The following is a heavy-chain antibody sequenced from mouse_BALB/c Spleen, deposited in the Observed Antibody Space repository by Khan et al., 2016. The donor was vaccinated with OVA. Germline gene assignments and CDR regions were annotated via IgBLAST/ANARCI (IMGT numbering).Heavy chain of an antibody. CDR1: GFSFSSYS. V-gene: IGHV5-6-4*01. CDR2: ISSGGSYT. CDR3: TRRRCYYGSNPYIDY. Sequence: EVQLVESGGDLVRPGGSLILSCAASGFSFSSYSMSWVRQTPEKRLEWVATISSGGSYTYSPDSVKGRFTISRDNAKNTLYLQMISMKSEDTALYYCTRRRCYYGSNPYIDYWGQGTSLTVSS. D-gene: IGHD1-1*01. J-gene: IGHJ2*02.